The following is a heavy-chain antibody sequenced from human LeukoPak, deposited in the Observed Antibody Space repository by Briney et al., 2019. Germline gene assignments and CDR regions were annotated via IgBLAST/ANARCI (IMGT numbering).Heavy chain of an antibody. CDR2: ISYDESNK. J-gene: IGHJ6*02. CDR1: GFTFSSYA. CDR3: ARDLSYSSSWYGYYYAMDV. D-gene: IGHD6-13*01. Sequence: GGSLRLSCAASGFTFSSYAMDWVRQAPGKGLQWVAIISYDESNKYYADSVKGRFTISRDNSKNTLYLQMNSLRDEDTAVYYCARDLSYSSSWYGYYYAMDVWGQGTTVIVPS. V-gene: IGHV3-30-3*01.